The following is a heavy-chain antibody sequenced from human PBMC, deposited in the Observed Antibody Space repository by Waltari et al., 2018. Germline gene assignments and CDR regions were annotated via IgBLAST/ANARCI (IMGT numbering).Heavy chain of an antibody. CDR2: IKQYGSEI. Sequence: EVQLVESGGGVVQPGGSLRVSCAASGFIFSAYWMSWVRQAPGKGLEWVANIKQYGSEIHYVDSVKGRFTISRDNAGNSLHLLMNSLRTEDTAVYDCAKIQDGYCGGDCQYYFDQWGQGTLVTVSS. V-gene: IGHV3-7*01. D-gene: IGHD2-21*02. J-gene: IGHJ4*02. CDR1: GFIFSAYW. CDR3: AKIQDGYCGGDCQYYFDQ.